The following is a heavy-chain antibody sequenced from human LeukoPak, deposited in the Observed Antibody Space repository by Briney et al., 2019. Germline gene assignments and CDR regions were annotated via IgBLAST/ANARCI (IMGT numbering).Heavy chain of an antibody. V-gene: IGHV4-30-4*01. D-gene: IGHD3-22*01. CDR2: MYYSGST. Sequence: SETLSLTCTVSGGSISSGDYYWSWFRQPPGKGLEWIAYMYYSGSTYYNPSLKSRVTMSADTSKNQLSLKLSSVTAADTAVYYCARPYYYDSRIDPWGQGILVTVSS. CDR3: ARPYYYDSRIDP. CDR1: GGSISSGDYY. J-gene: IGHJ5*02.